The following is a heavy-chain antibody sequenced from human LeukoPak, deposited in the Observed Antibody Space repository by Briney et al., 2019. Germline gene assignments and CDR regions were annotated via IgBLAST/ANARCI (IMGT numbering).Heavy chain of an antibody. J-gene: IGHJ2*01. CDR3: ARDSCGGGGCHYWYFDL. CDR2: INPSGGST. D-gene: IGHD6-19*01. CDR1: GYTFTSYY. V-gene: IGHV1-46*01. Sequence: ASVKVSCKASGYTFTSYYMHWVRQAPGQGLEWMGIINPSGGSTSYAQKFQGRVTMTRDMSTSTVYMELSSLKPDDTAVYYCARDSCGGGGCHYWYFDLWGRGTLVTVSS.